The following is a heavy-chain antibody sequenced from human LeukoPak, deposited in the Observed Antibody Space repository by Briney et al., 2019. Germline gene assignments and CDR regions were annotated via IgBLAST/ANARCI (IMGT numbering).Heavy chain of an antibody. Sequence: SETLSLTCTVSGGSISSSSYHWGWIRQPPGKGLEWIGSIYYRGSTYYNSSLKSRVTISVDTSKNQFSLKLSSVTAADTAVYYCARGPGYNYGYLLDYWGQGTLVTVSS. V-gene: IGHV4-39*01. J-gene: IGHJ4*02. CDR1: GGSISSSSYH. D-gene: IGHD5-18*01. CDR2: IYYRGST. CDR3: ARGPGYNYGYLLDY.